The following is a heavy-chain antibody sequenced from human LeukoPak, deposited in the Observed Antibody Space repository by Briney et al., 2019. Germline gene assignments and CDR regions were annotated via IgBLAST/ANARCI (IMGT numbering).Heavy chain of an antibody. V-gene: IGHV5-51*01. D-gene: IGHD3-10*01. J-gene: IGHJ6*02. CDR1: GCSFSNRW. CDR3: ARCAYGSGSSYNYYGMYV. Sequence: GASLQISSKGFGCSFSNRWIGWGRRMPGKGVEGMGMIYHDDSDTIYSPYFEGQVSISAEKYISNAYLQWSSLKASDTAMYYCARCAYGSGSSYNYYGMYVWGQGTTVTVSS. CDR2: IYHDDSDT.